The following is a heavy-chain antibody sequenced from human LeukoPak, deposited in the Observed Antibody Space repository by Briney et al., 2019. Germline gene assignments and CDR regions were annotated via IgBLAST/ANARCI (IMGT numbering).Heavy chain of an antibody. CDR2: INPNSGGT. V-gene: IGHV1-2*02. Sequence: ASVKVSCTASGYTFTGYYMHWVRQAPGQGLEWMGWINPNSGGTNYAQKFQGRVTMTRDTSISTAYMELSRLRSDDTAVYYCARGPDYGDYPYYFDYWGQGTLVTVSS. CDR3: ARGPDYGDYPYYFDY. CDR1: GYTFTGYY. J-gene: IGHJ4*02. D-gene: IGHD4-17*01.